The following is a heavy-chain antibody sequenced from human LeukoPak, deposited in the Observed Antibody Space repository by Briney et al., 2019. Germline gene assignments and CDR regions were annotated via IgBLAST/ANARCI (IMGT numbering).Heavy chain of an antibody. J-gene: IGHJ4*02. V-gene: IGHV5-51*01. CDR2: IYPGDSDT. D-gene: IGHD2-21*01. CDR3: ARARFCSGGDCYAEY. CDR1: GYSFTTYW. Sequence: GESLKISCKGSGYSFTTYWIGWVRHMRGKLLEWLGIIYPGDSDTRYSPSFQGQVTISADKSISTAYLQWSSLKASDTAMYYCARARFCSGGDCYAEYRGQGTLVTVSS.